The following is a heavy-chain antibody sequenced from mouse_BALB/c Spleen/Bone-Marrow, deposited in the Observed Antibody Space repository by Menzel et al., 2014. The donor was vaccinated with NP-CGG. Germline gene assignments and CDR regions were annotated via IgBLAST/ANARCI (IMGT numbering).Heavy chain of an antibody. V-gene: IGHV5-6-3*01. CDR3: ARGDDYVSWFAY. D-gene: IGHD2-4*01. CDR1: GFTFSSYG. J-gene: IGHJ3*01. Sequence: EVKVVDSGGGLVQPGGSLKLSCAASGFTFSSYGMSWVRQTPDKRLEFVATINTNGGDTYYPDSVKGRFTISRDNAKNTLYLRMSSLKSEDTAMYYCARGDDYVSWFAYWGQGTLVTVSA. CDR2: INTNGGDT.